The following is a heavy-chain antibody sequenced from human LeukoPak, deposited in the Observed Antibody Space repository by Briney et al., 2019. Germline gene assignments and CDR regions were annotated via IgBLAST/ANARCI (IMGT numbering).Heavy chain of an antibody. V-gene: IGHV3-7*01. CDR1: GFTFSSYW. Sequence: GGSLRLSCVVSGFTFSSYWMTWVRQAPGKGLGWVANIKQDGSEKYYVDSVKGRFTISRDNAKNSLYLQMNSLRAEDTAVYYCARDLGERYWGQGTLVTVSS. J-gene: IGHJ4*02. CDR2: IKQDGSEK. CDR3: ARDLGERY. D-gene: IGHD3-16*01.